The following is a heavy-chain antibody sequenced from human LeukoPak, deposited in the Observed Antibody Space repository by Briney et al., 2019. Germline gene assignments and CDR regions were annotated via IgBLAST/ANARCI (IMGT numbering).Heavy chain of an antibody. Sequence: PGGSLSLSCAASGFTFSSYSMNWVRQAPGKGLEWVSSISSSSSYIYYADSVKSRFTISRDNAKNSLYLQMHSLRAEDTAVYYCARGEYYGSGTSYWGQGTLDTVSS. CDR3: ARGEYYGSGTSY. J-gene: IGHJ4*02. CDR1: GFTFSSYS. D-gene: IGHD3-10*01. V-gene: IGHV3-21*01. CDR2: ISSSSSYI.